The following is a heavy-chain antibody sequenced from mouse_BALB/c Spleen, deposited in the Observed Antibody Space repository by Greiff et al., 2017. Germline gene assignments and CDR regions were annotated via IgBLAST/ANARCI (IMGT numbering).Heavy chain of an antibody. J-gene: IGHJ1*01. CDR2: IYWDDDK. D-gene: IGHD2-1*01. V-gene: IGHV8-12*01. Sequence: QVTLKVSGPGILQPSQTLSLTCSFSGFSLSTSGMGVSWIRQPSGKGLEWLAHIYWDDDKRYNPSLKSRLTISKDTSSNQVFLKITSVDTADTATYYCARTFNYVGYFDVWGAGTTVTVSS. CDR3: ARTFNYVGYFDV. CDR1: GFSLSTSGMG.